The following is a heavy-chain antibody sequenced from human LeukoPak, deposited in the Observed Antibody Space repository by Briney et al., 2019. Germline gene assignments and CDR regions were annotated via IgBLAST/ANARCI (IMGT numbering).Heavy chain of an antibody. CDR1: GFTFSRYS. Sequence: GGSLRLSCAASGFTFSRYSMHWVRQAPGKGLEWVAVVSFEGSNKYYADSVKGRFTISRDNSKNTLSLQMNSLRAEDTAVYYCAKDMGYYYGSGSYPPENDYWGQGTLVTVSS. CDR3: AKDMGYYYGSGSYPPENDY. V-gene: IGHV3-30*18. D-gene: IGHD3-10*01. CDR2: VSFEGSNK. J-gene: IGHJ4*02.